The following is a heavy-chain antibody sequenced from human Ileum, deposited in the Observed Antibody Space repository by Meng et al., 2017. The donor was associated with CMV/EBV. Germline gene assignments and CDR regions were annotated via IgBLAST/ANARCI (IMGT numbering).Heavy chain of an antibody. CDR1: GLTFSNAW. CDR2: IKDKTDGGTT. CDR3: ATFTRGY. V-gene: IGHV3-15*01. J-gene: IGHJ4*02. D-gene: IGHD3-10*01. Sequence: GESLKISCAASGLTFSNAWMTWVRQAPGKGLEWVGRIKDKTDGGTTDYAASVKGRFSISRDDSKNMLYLQMNSPKSEDTAVYFCATFTRGYWGQGTLVTVYS.